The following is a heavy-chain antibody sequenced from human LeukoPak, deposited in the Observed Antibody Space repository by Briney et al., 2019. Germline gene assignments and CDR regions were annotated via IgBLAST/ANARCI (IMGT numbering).Heavy chain of an antibody. CDR3: ARSEGAYYDTCFDY. J-gene: IGHJ4*02. CDR2: ISAYNGNT. D-gene: IGHD3-22*01. V-gene: IGHV1-18*01. CDR1: GYTFTSYG. Sequence: GASVKVSCKASGYTFTSYGISWVRRAPGQGLEWMGWISAYNGNTNYAQKLQGRVTMTTDTSTSTAYMELRSLRSDDTAVYYCARSEGAYYDTCFDYWGQGTLVTVSS.